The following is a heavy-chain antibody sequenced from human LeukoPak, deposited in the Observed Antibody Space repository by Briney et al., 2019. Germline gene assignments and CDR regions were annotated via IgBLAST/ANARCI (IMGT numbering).Heavy chain of an antibody. D-gene: IGHD6-19*01. CDR3: ATKGYSSGWYGNWFDP. Sequence: ASVKVSCKVSGYTLTELSMHWVRQAPGKGLEWMGGFDPEDGETIYAQKFQGRVTMTEDASTDTAYMELSSLRSEDTAVYYCATKGYSSGWYGNWFDPWGQGTLVTASS. CDR2: FDPEDGET. V-gene: IGHV1-24*01. CDR1: GYTLTELS. J-gene: IGHJ5*02.